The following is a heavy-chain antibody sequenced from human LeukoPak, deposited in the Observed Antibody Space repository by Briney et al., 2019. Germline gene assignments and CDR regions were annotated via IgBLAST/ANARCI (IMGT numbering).Heavy chain of an antibody. CDR1: GGSISPYY. V-gene: IGHV4-59*01. J-gene: IGHJ2*01. CDR3: ARDGNPWNLDV. CDR2: IYYSGRT. Sequence: PSETLSLTCTVSGGSISPYYWTRIRQSPGKALEWIGYIYYSGRTSYNPSLKSRVTMSVDTSKNQFSLQLSSVTAADTAVYYCARDGNPWNLDVWGRGTLVTVSS. D-gene: IGHD1-26*01.